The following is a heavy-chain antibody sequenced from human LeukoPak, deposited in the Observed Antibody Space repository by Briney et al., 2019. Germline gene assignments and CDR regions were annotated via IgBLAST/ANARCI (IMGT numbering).Heavy chain of an antibody. V-gene: IGHV3-38-3*01. CDR2: ISGGST. D-gene: IGHD3-3*01. CDR1: GFTVSSNE. J-gene: IGHJ4*02. Sequence: SGGSLRLSCAASGFTVSSNEMSWVRQAPGKGLEWISSISGGSTYYADSRKGRFTISRDNSKNTLYLQMNSLRAEDTAVYYCAAASLNYDFWSGQSWVFDYWGQGTLVTVSS. CDR3: AAASLNYDFWSGQSWVFDY.